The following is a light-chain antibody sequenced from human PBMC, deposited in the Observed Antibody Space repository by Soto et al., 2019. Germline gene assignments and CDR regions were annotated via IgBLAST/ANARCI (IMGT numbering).Light chain of an antibody. J-gene: IGKJ1*01. CDR1: QTVSSSF. CDR3: QQYGSSPQT. CDR2: AAS. Sequence: EIVLKQSPGTLSLYQGERATLSCRASQTVSSSFLAWYQQTPGQAPRLLIYAASSRATGIPDRFSGSGSGTDFTLTISRLEPEDFAVYYCQQYGSSPQTFGQGTKVDI. V-gene: IGKV3-20*01.